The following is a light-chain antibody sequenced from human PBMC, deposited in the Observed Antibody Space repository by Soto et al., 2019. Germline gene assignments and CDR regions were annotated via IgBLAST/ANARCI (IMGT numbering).Light chain of an antibody. J-gene: IGKJ2*01. Sequence: EIVMTQSPATLSVSPGERATLSCSASQSVSSNLAWYQQKPGQAPRLLIYGASTRATGIPARLSGSGSGTEFTRTISSLQSEDFAVYYCQQYNNWPHTFGQGTKLEIK. CDR3: QQYNNWPHT. CDR1: QSVSSN. V-gene: IGKV3-15*01. CDR2: GAS.